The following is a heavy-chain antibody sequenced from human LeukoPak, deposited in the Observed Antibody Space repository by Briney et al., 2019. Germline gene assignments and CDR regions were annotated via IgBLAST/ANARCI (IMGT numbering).Heavy chain of an antibody. CDR3: ARDVTPIAARREFDY. CDR2: ISAYNGNT. Sequence: TSVKVSCKASGYTFTRYGISWVRQAPGQGLEWMGWISAYNGNTNYAQKLQGRVTMTTDASTSTAYMELRSLRSDDTAVYYCARDVTPIAARREFDYWGQGTLVTVSS. J-gene: IGHJ4*02. V-gene: IGHV1-18*01. CDR1: GYTFTRYG. D-gene: IGHD6-6*01.